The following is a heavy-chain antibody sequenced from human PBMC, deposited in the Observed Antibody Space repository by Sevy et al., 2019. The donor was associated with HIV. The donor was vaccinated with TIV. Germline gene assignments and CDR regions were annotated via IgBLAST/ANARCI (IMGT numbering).Heavy chain of an antibody. CDR2: IYYSGST. CDR3: ARGASSAAPYYYYYGMDV. J-gene: IGHJ6*02. V-gene: IGHV4-30-4*01. Sequence: SETLSLTCTVSGGSISSGDYYWSWIRQPPGKGLEWIGYIYYSGSTYYNPSLQSRVTISVDTSKNQFSLKLSSVTAADTAVYYCARGASSAAPYYYYYGMDVWGQGTTVTVSS. D-gene: IGHD2-15*01. CDR1: GGSISSGDYY.